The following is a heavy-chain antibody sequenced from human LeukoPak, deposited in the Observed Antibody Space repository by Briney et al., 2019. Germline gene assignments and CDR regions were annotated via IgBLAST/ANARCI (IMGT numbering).Heavy chain of an antibody. Sequence: ASVKVSCKASGYTFTSYGFSWVRQAPGQGLEWMGWISANNGNTYYAQNLQGRVTMTTDTSTSTAYMEVRSLRSDDTAVYYCARETGNSSGRHEDYWGQGTLVTVSS. CDR1: GYTFTSYG. J-gene: IGHJ4*02. D-gene: IGHD6-19*01. V-gene: IGHV1-18*01. CDR2: ISANNGNT. CDR3: ARETGNSSGRHEDY.